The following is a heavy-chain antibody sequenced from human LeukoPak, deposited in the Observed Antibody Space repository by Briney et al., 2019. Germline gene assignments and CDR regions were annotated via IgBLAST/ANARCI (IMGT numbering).Heavy chain of an antibody. J-gene: IGHJ4*02. CDR1: GGTFSSYA. Sequence: SVKVSCKASGGTFSSYAISWVRQAPGQGLEWMGGIIPIFGTANYAQKFQGRVTITADESTSTAYMELSGLRSEDTAVYYCARDRGPGYSRRATYYFDYWGQGTLVTVSS. V-gene: IGHV1-69*13. CDR3: ARDRGPGYSRRATYYFDY. D-gene: IGHD6-13*01. CDR2: IIPIFGTA.